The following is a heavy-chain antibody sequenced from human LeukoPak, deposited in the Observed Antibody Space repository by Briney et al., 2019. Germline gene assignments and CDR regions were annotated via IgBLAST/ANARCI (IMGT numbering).Heavy chain of an antibody. D-gene: IGHD2/OR15-2a*01. J-gene: IGHJ5*01. V-gene: IGHV3-30*04. CDR1: GFIFENFA. CDR2: VSFDGTNN. Sequence: GRSPRLSCVASGFIFENFAIHWVRQAPGKGLEWVSSVSFDGTNNFYADSVNGRLTVSRDNSKNTVYLNMNSLRPDDTAVYFCARDRNVIGADFDSWGQGTLVTVSS. CDR3: ARDRNVIGADFDS.